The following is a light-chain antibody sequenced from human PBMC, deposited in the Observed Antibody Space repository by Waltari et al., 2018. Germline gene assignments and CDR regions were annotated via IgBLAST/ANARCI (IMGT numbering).Light chain of an antibody. Sequence: DIQMTQSPSSLSASVGDRVTITFRASQGISNYLAWYQQKPGKVPKLRISAASTLQSGVPSRVSGSGSGTDFTLTISSLQPEDVAAYYCQKYNSAPWTFGQGTKVEIK. CDR1: QGISNY. V-gene: IGKV1-27*01. CDR3: QKYNSAPWT. CDR2: AAS. J-gene: IGKJ1*01.